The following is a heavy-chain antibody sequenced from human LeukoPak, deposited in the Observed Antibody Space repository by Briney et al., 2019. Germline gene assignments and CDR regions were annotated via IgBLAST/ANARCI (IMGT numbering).Heavy chain of an antibody. CDR3: ARDYRGLTVTTVGNYYYYYGMDV. Sequence: GGSLRLSCAASGFTFSSYWMHWVRQAPGRGLVWVSRINSDGSSTSYADSVKGRFTISRDNAKNTLYLQMNSLRAEDTAVYYYARDYRGLTVTTVGNYYYYYGMDVWGQGTTVTVSS. D-gene: IGHD4-11*01. CDR2: INSDGSST. J-gene: IGHJ6*02. CDR1: GFTFSSYW. V-gene: IGHV3-74*01.